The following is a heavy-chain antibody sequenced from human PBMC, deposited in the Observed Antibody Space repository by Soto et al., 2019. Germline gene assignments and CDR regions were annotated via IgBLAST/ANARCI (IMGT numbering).Heavy chain of an antibody. CDR1: GFTLRRYC. Sequence: LRVPWAASGFTLRRYCMHGGRQAPGKGLDNISSISSSSSYIYYADTVKGRFTISRDNDKNSLYLQMNSLRAEDTAVYYCARDREYYDFWSGYYGRDWFDPGGQRP. CDR2: ISSSSSYI. J-gene: IGHJ5*02. CDR3: ARDREYYDFWSGYYGRDWFDP. D-gene: IGHD3-3*01. V-gene: IGHV3-21*06.